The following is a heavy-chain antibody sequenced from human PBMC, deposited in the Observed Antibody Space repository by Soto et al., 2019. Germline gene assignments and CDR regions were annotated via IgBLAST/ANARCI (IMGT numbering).Heavy chain of an antibody. CDR1: GFTFSSYA. Sequence: EVQLLESGGGLVQPGGSLRLSCAASGFTFSSYAMSWVRQAPGKGLEWVSAISGSGITTYYADSVKGRFTISRGNSKNTLYLQMNSLRAEDTAVYYCAKRGGVAAGTGYFDYWGQGTLVTVSS. V-gene: IGHV3-23*01. CDR3: AKRGGVAAGTGYFDY. J-gene: IGHJ4*02. CDR2: ISGSGITT. D-gene: IGHD6-13*01.